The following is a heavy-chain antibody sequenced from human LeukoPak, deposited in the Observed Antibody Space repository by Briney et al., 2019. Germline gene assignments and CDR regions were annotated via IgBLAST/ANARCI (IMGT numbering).Heavy chain of an antibody. CDR3: ARGPNYVWGSYQYFDY. V-gene: IGHV1-69*13. D-gene: IGHD3-16*02. CDR1: GGTFSSYA. CDR2: IIPIFGTA. J-gene: IGHJ4*02. Sequence: SVEVSCKASGGTFSSYAISWVRQAPGQGLEWMGGIIPIFGTANYAQKFQGRVTITADESTSTAYMELSSLRSEDTAVYYCARGPNYVWGSYQYFDYWGQGTLVTVSS.